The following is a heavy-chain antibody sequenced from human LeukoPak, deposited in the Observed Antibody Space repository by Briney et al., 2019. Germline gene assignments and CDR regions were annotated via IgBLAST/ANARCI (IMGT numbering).Heavy chain of an antibody. CDR3: ARFNSAAADY. CDR2: IKQDGSEK. Sequence: GGSLRLSCAASGFTFSSYWMTWLRQAPGQGLEWVANIKQDGSEKSYVDSVKGRFTISRDNAKNSLQLQMNSLRAGDTAVYYCARFNSAAADYWGQGALVTVSS. J-gene: IGHJ4*02. CDR1: GFTFSSYW. V-gene: IGHV3-7*01. D-gene: IGHD6-13*01.